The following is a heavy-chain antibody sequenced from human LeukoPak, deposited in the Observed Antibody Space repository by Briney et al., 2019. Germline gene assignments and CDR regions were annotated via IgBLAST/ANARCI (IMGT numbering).Heavy chain of an antibody. D-gene: IGHD2-15*01. J-gene: IGHJ4*02. CDR1: GYSFTSYW. Sequence: GESLKISCQGSGYSFTSYWIGWVRQMPGKGLEWMGIIYPGDSDTRYSRSFQGQVTISADKSLRTAYLQWRSLKASDTGIYFCARLGGPHSPFDNWGQGTRVIVSS. CDR3: ARLGGPHSPFDN. CDR2: IYPGDSDT. V-gene: IGHV5-51*01.